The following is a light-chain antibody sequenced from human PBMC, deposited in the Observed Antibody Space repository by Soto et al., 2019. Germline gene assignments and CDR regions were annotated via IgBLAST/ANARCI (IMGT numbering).Light chain of an antibody. CDR3: QQSFVSPYF. CDR1: QTVNSY. V-gene: IGKV1-39*01. CDR2: AAS. Sequence: DIQMTQSPSSLSAYVTDRVTITCRASQTVNSYLNWYQQKSGKAPKLLISAASTLQGGVPSRFSASGSGTEFTLTISSLRLEDFGTYNCQQSFVSPYFFGRGTKLE. J-gene: IGKJ2*01.